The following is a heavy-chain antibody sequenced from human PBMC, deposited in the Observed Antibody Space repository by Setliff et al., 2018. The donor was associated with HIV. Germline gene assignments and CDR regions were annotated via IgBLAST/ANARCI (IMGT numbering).Heavy chain of an antibody. V-gene: IGHV1-2*02. D-gene: IGHD3-10*01. CDR1: GYTFTGHY. J-gene: IGHJ6*02. CDR3: ARNFGLSPSGKYYYYYGMDI. Sequence: ASVKVSCKASGYTFTGHYLHWVRQAPGQGLEWLGWVNPYSGDAIYAQNFQGRVTMTRDTSINAAYMELRGLRSDDTAVYYCARNFGLSPSGKYYYYYGMDIWGQGTTVTVSS. CDR2: VNPYSGDA.